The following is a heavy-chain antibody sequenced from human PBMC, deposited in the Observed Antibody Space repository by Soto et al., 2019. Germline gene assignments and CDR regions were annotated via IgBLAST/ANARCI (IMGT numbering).Heavy chain of an antibody. CDR1: GFTVSGNY. CDR2: IYSGGST. Sequence: GGSLRLSCAASGFTVSGNYINWVRQAPGKGLEWVSIIYSGGSTYYADSVKDRFTISRDISKNAVFLQMNSLRAGDTAVYYCAGSYGSYFDYWGQGALVTVSS. D-gene: IGHD3-10*01. J-gene: IGHJ4*02. CDR3: AGSYGSYFDY. V-gene: IGHV3-53*01.